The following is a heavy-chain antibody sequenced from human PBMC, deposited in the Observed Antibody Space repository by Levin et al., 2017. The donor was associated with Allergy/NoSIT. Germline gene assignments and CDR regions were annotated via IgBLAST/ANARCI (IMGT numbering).Heavy chain of an antibody. CDR3: AGEWFQGHDYKKFDS. V-gene: IGHV1-2*02. Sequence: ASVKVSCKASGYTFSGYTFSDYYIHWVRQAPGQGLEWMGGIHPSSGGTNYAQKFQGRVTVTRDTSISTAYMELSWLTSDDTAVYYCAGEWFQGHDYKKFDSWGQGALVTVSS. CDR2: IHPSSGGT. D-gene: IGHD4-11*01. CDR1: GYTFSGYTFSDYY. J-gene: IGHJ4*02.